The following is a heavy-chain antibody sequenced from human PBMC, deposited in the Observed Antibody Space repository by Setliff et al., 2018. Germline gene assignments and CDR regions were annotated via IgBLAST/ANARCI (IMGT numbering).Heavy chain of an antibody. Sequence: PSETLSLTCTVSGGSFDSDSHYWSWMRQPPGKGLEWIGHIFKSGTNFHPSFRSRVSMSVDTSKSQFSLELTSVTAADTALYYCARDHFGVAGDSWGPGTLGTVS. CDR1: GGSFDSDSHY. CDR3: ARDHFGVAGDS. CDR2: IFKSGT. J-gene: IGHJ4*02. V-gene: IGHV4-61*09. D-gene: IGHD3-3*01.